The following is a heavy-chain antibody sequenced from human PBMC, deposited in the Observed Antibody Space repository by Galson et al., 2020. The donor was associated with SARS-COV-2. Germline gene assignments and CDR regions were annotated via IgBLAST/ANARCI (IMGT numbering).Heavy chain of an antibody. Sequence: SETLSLTCSVSGASINNNIYYWGWIRQPPGKGLEWNGNIYDPGSTHYNPSLKSRVTISIDTSENQFSLRLSSVTAADTAIYFCARNRGGPGRGWNPFDYWGRGTLVTVSS. J-gene: IGHJ4*02. CDR2: IYDPGST. V-gene: IGHV4-39*07. CDR1: GASINNNIYY. CDR3: ARNRGGPGRGWNPFDY. D-gene: IGHD6-19*01.